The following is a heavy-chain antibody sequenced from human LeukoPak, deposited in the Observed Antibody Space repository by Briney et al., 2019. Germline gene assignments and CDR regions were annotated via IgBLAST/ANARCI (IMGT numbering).Heavy chain of an antibody. V-gene: IGHV1-8*01. Sequence: ASVKVSCKASGYTFTSYDINWVRQATGQGLEWMGWMNPNSGNTGYAQKFQGRVTMTRNTSISTAYMELSSLRSEDTAVYYCAAGGGYCSGGSCYPWYYFDYWGQGTLVTVSS. CDR2: MNPNSGNT. J-gene: IGHJ4*02. CDR3: AAGGGYCSGGSCYPWYYFDY. CDR1: GYTFTSYD. D-gene: IGHD2-15*01.